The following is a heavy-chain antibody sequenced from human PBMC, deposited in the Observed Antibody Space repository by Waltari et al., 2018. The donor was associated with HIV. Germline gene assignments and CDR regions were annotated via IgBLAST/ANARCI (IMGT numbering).Heavy chain of an antibody. CDR3: VRDDYGTY. CDR1: GFTFSNHG. D-gene: IGHD4-17*01. J-gene: IGHJ4*02. Sequence: QVHLVESGGGVVQPGRSLRLSCAASGFTFSNHGIHWVRQAPGKGLEWVEVIWYDGSKRYYRDSVKGRFTISRDNSKNTLYLQMNSLRVEDTAVYYCVRDDYGTYWGQGTPVTVSS. CDR2: IWYDGSKR. V-gene: IGHV3-33*01.